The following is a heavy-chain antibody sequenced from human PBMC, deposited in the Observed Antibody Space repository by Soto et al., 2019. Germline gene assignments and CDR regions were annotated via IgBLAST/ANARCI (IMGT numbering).Heavy chain of an antibody. V-gene: IGHV1-18*01. J-gene: IGHJ6*02. Sequence: PGASVKVSCKASDYTFTSYGISWVRQAPGQGLEWMGWINTYNGNTNYAQKLQDRVTMTTDTSTSTAYMELRSLRSDDTAVYYCARDCSSTSCSSQYYYYGMDVWGQGTTVTVSS. D-gene: IGHD2-2*01. CDR1: DYTFTSYG. CDR2: INTYNGNT. CDR3: ARDCSSTSCSSQYYYYGMDV.